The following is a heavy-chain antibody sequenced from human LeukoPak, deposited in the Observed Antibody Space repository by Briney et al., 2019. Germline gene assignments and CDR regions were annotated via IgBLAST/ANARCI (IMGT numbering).Heavy chain of an antibody. CDR3: ARDGVPRLRLGELSRHYYMDV. J-gene: IGHJ6*03. CDR2: INPNSGGT. D-gene: IGHD3-16*02. V-gene: IGHV1-2*02. CDR1: GYTFTGYY. Sequence: GASVKVSCKASGYTFTGYYMHWVRQAPGQGLEWMGWINPNSGGTNYAQKFQGRVTMTRDTSISTAYMELSRLRSDDTAVYYCARDGVPRLRLGELSRHYYMDVWGKGTTVTISS.